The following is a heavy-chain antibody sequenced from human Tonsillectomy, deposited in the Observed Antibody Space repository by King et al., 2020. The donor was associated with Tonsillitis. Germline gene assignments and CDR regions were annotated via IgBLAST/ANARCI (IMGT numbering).Heavy chain of an antibody. CDR1: GFTFSSYA. J-gene: IGHJ4*02. CDR3: ASGFGDSSGYYFYYIDY. Sequence: QLVQSGGGVVQPGRSLRLSCVASGFTFSSYALHWVRQAPGQGLEWVAVISYDGSNKYYADSVKGRFTVSRDNSKNTLYLQMNSLRAEDTAVYYCASGFGDSSGYYFYYIDYWGQGTLVTVSS. V-gene: IGHV3-30-3*01. CDR2: ISYDGSNK. D-gene: IGHD3-22*01.